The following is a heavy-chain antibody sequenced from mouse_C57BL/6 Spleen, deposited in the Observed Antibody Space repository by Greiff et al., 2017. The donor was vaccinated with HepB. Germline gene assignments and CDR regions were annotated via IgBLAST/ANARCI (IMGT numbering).Heavy chain of an antibody. CDR1: TSYG. V-gene: IGHV1-81*01. D-gene: IGHD1-1*01. Sequence: QVQLKQSGAELARPGASVKLSFTSYGISWVKQRTGQGLEWIGEIYPRSGNTYYNEKFKGKATLTADKSSSTAYMELRSLTSEDSAVYFCARSYYGSSYYWYFDVWGTGTTVTVSS. J-gene: IGHJ1*03. CDR2: IYPRSGNT. CDR3: ARSYYGSSYYWYFDV.